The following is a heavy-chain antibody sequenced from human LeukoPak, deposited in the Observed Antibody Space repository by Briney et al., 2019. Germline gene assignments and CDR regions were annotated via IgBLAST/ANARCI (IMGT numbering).Heavy chain of an antibody. CDR1: GFTFSSYS. Sequence: LGGSLRLSCAASGFTFSSYSVNWVRQAPGKGLEWVSSISSSSSYIYYTDSVKGRFTISRDNAKNSLYLQMNSLRAEDTVVYYCARSGDYTGYFDYWGQGTLVTVSS. CDR3: ARSGDYTGYFDY. J-gene: IGHJ4*02. CDR2: ISSSSSYI. D-gene: IGHD4-17*01. V-gene: IGHV3-21*01.